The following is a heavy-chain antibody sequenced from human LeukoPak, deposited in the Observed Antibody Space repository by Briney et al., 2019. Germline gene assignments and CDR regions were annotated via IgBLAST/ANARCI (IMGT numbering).Heavy chain of an antibody. Sequence: SETLSLTCTVSGGSVSSGSYYWSWIRQPAGKGLEWIGRIYTSGSTKYNPSLKSRVTISVDTSKNQFSLKLSSVTAADTAVYYCARIYCGGDCRGYYYHYYMDVWGKGTTVTISS. CDR2: IYTSGST. CDR3: ARIYCGGDCRGYYYHYYMDV. V-gene: IGHV4-61*02. CDR1: GGSVSSGSYY. J-gene: IGHJ6*03. D-gene: IGHD2-21*02.